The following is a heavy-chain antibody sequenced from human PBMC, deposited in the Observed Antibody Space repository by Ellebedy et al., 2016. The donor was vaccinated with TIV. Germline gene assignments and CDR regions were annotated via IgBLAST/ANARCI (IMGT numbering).Heavy chain of an antibody. CDR1: GGTFSSYA. CDR2: IIPILGIA. D-gene: IGHD5-18*01. J-gene: IGHJ5*02. Sequence: AASVKVSCKASGGTFSSYAISWVRQAPGQGLEWMGRIIPILGIANYAQKFQGRVTITADKSTSTAYMELSSLRSEDTAVYYCARDGDTAMVILSSWFDPWGQGTLVTVSS. CDR3: ARDGDTAMVILSSWFDP. V-gene: IGHV1-69*04.